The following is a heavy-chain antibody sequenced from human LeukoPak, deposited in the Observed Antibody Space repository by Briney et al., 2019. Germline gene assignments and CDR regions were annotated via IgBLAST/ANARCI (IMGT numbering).Heavy chain of an antibody. CDR1: GGSFSGYY. D-gene: IGHD4-17*01. CDR2: IFYSGKT. CDR3: ARNQNIQYGDYGYYFDY. V-gene: IGHV4-59*12. J-gene: IGHJ4*02. Sequence: SETLSLTCAVYGGSFSGYYWSWIRQPPGKGLEWIGYIFYSGKTFYNSSLKSRVTMSVFTSKKQLSLRLSSVTAADTAVYYCARNQNIQYGDYGYYFDYWGQGILVTVSS.